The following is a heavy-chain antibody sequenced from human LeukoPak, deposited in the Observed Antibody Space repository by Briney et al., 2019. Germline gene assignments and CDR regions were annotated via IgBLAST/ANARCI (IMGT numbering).Heavy chain of an antibody. CDR1: GGSFSSGSYY. CDR2: IYYSGST. V-gene: IGHV4-61*01. Sequence: SETLSLTCTVSGGSFSSGSYYWSWIRQPPGKGLEWIGYIYYSGSTYYNPSLKSRVTISVDRSKNQFSLKLSSVTAADTAVYYCARGDYYYDSSGYYSNDAFDIWGQGTMVTVSS. CDR3: ARGDYYYDSSGYYSNDAFDI. J-gene: IGHJ3*02. D-gene: IGHD3-22*01.